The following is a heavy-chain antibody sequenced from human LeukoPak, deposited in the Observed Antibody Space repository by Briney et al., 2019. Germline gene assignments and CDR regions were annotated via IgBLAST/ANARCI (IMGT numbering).Heavy chain of an antibody. D-gene: IGHD1-26*01. CDR1: GYIFSNYW. Sequence: PGESLRISCKGSGYIFSNYWIVWVRQMPGKGLEWIGIIYPGDSDTRYSPSFQGQVTISADKSISTAYLQWSSLKASDSAMYYCARHSLVGATRSYFDLWGQGTLVTVSS. J-gene: IGHJ5*02. V-gene: IGHV5-51*01. CDR3: ARHSLVGATRSYFDL. CDR2: IYPGDSDT.